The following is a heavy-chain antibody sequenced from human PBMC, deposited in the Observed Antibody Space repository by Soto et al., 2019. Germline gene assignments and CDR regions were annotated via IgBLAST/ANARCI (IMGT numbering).Heavy chain of an antibody. CDR3: AKDRGGSGAFDI. CDR1: GFSFSIYS. CDR2: ISPAGSSI. V-gene: IGHV3-48*01. Sequence: EGQLVEFGGGLVKPGGSLRLSCAASGFSFSIYSYNWVRQATGKGLEWLSYISPAGSSIYYADSVTGRFTISRDSARDSVYLQMTSLRAEDTPVYYCAKDRGGSGAFDIWGQGTMVTVSS. J-gene: IGHJ3*02. D-gene: IGHD3-10*01.